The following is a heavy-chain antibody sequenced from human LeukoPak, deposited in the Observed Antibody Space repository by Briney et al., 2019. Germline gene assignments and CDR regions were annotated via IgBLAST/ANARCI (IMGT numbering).Heavy chain of an antibody. J-gene: IGHJ3*02. CDR1: GFTFSSYS. D-gene: IGHD2-15*01. CDR3: ARDLSCSGGSCYSGMGGDAFDI. V-gene: IGHV3-21*01. Sequence: TGGSLRLSCAASGFTFSSYSMNWVRQAPGKGLEWVSSISSSSSYIYYADSVKGRFTISRDNAKNSLYLQMNSLRAEDTAVYYCARDLSCSGGSCYSGMGGDAFDIWGQGTTVTVSS. CDR2: ISSSSSYI.